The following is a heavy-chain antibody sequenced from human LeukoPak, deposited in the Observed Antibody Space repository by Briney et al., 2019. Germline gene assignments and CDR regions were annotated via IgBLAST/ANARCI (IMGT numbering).Heavy chain of an antibody. Sequence: GGSLRLSCAASGFIFSSYAMSWVRLAPGKGLEWVSAISGRGGSTYSADSVKGRFTVSRDNSKNTLYLQMNSLRAEDTAVYYCARAPRYCSGGSCYGAHFDNWGQGTLVTVSS. CDR3: ARAPRYCSGGSCYGAHFDN. CDR2: ISGRGGST. V-gene: IGHV3-23*01. D-gene: IGHD2-15*01. CDR1: GFIFSSYA. J-gene: IGHJ4*02.